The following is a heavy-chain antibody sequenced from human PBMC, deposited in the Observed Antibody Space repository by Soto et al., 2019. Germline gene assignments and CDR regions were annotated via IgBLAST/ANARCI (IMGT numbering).Heavy chain of an antibody. Sequence: EVQLVESGGGVIQPGGSLRLSCAVSGLTVSSYAMSWVRQAPGEGLEWVSVIYASDSTHYADSVKGRFTISRDNSKNTLFLQMNSLRAEDTAVYYCAKGWMDVWGQGITVTVS. CDR2: IYASDST. J-gene: IGHJ6*02. V-gene: IGHV3-53*01. CDR3: AKGWMDV. CDR1: GLTVSSYA.